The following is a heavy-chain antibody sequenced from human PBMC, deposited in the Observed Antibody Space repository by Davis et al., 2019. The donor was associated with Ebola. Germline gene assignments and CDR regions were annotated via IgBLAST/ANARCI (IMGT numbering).Heavy chain of an antibody. CDR2: MSYDGSNK. J-gene: IGHJ6*02. Sequence: PGGSLRLSCAASGFSFSSLGMHWVRQAPGKGLEWVALMSYDGSNKYYADSVKGRFTISRYNPNNTLFLQMNSLRIEDTAVYYCASTRGSGSYFWSYGMDVWGQGTTVTVSS. D-gene: IGHD3-10*01. CDR3: ASTRGSGSYFWSYGMDV. V-gene: IGHV3-30*03. CDR1: GFSFSSLG.